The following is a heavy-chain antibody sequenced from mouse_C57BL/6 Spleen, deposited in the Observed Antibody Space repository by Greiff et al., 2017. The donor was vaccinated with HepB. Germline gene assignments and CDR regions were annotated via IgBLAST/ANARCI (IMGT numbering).Heavy chain of an antibody. CDR1: GFTFSDYY. J-gene: IGHJ2*01. Sequence: EVMLVESEGGLVQPGSSMKLSCTASGFTFSDYYMAWVRQVPEKGLEWVANINYDGSSTYYLDSLKSRFIISRDNAKNILYLQMSSLKSEDTATYYCARDGGNYVFDYWGQGTTLTVSS. CDR2: INYDGSST. D-gene: IGHD2-1*01. CDR3: ARDGGNYVFDY. V-gene: IGHV5-16*01.